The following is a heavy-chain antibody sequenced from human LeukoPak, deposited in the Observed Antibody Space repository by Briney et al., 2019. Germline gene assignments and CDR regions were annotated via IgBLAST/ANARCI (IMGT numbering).Heavy chain of an antibody. D-gene: IGHD6-13*01. CDR3: AKEVKIAATGKNWFDP. Sequence: ETLSLTCTVSGGSISSYYWSWVRQAPGKGLEWVSAISGSGGNTYYADSVKGRFTISRDNSKSTLYVQMNSLRAEDTAVYYCAKEVKIAATGKNWFDPWGQGTLVTVSS. J-gene: IGHJ5*02. CDR1: GGSISSYY. CDR2: ISGSGGNT. V-gene: IGHV3-23*01.